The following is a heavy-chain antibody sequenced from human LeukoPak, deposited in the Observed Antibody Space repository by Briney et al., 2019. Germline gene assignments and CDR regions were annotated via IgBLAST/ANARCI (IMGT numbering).Heavy chain of an antibody. CDR1: GFTFSSYA. CDR2: ISYDGSNK. V-gene: IGHV3-30-3*01. J-gene: IGHJ4*02. D-gene: IGHD3-16*02. Sequence: PGGSLRLSCAASGFTFSSYAMHWVRQAPGKGLEWVAVISYDGSNKYYADSVKGRFTISRDNSKNTLYLQVNSLRAEDTAVYYCASSLGELSSDYWGQGTLVTVSS. CDR3: ASSLGELSSDY.